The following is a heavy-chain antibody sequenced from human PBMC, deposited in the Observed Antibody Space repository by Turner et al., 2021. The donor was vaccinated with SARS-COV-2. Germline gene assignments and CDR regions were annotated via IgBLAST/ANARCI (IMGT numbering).Heavy chain of an antibody. CDR3: AKDQGPYYGDYGPGDY. J-gene: IGHJ4*02. D-gene: IGHD4-17*01. CDR1: G. V-gene: IGHV3-30*18. Sequence: GMHWVRQAPGKGLEWVAVISYDGSNKYYADSVKGRFTISRDNSKNTLYLQMNSLRAEDTAVYYCAKDQGPYYGDYGPGDYWGQGTLVTVSS. CDR2: ISYDGSNK.